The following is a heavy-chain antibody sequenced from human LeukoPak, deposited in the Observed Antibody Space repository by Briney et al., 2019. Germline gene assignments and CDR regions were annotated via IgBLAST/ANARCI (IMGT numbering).Heavy chain of an antibody. Sequence: GGSLRLSCAASGFTVSNTYMSWVRQAPGKGLEWVSIIYSGGGTRYADSVKGRFTISRDNSKNTMYLQMNSLRAEDTAVYYCAKQGFGCWGQGTLVTVSS. J-gene: IGHJ4*02. CDR2: IYSGGGT. CDR3: AKQGFGC. V-gene: IGHV3-53*01. CDR1: GFTVSNTY. D-gene: IGHD1/OR15-1a*01.